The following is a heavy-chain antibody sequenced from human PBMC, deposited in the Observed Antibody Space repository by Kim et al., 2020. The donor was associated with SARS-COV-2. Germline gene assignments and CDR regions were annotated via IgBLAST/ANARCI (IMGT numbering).Heavy chain of an antibody. CDR1: GFTFSNAW. Sequence: GGSLRLSCAASGFTFSNAWMSWVRQSPGKGLEWVGRIKSKTDGGTTDYAAPVKGRFTISRDDSKNTLYLQMNSLKTEDTAVYYCTTDESTMVRGGTRNWFDPWGQGTLVTVSS. D-gene: IGHD3-10*01. CDR3: TTDESTMVRGGTRNWFDP. J-gene: IGHJ5*02. CDR2: IKSKTDGGTT. V-gene: IGHV3-15*01.